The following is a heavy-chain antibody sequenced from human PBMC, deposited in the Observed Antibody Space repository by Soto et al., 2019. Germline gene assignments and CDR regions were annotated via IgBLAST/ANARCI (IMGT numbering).Heavy chain of an antibody. D-gene: IGHD4-17*01. V-gene: IGHV1-2*04. CDR3: ARDGGEYGDYDY. CDR1: GYTFIGYY. J-gene: IGHJ4*02. CDR2: INSRTGVT. Sequence: QVQLVQSGTEVKMPGASVKVSCKASGYTFIGYYMHWVRQVPGQGLEWMGWINSRTGVTNYAQEFQGWVTMTRDTSISTAYMEVSRLKSDDTAVYYCARDGGEYGDYDYWGQGTLVTVSS.